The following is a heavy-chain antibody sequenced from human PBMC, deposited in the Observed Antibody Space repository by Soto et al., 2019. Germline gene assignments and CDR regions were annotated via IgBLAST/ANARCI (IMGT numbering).Heavy chain of an antibody. Sequence: SETLSLTCTVSGGSISSDSYYWGWIRQSPEKGLEWIASISYSGSTYYNPTLKSRLIISVDTSKSQLSLKLSSVTAADTAVYYCAHLRSGSSGYYTLFDYFDYWGQGTLVTVSS. V-gene: IGHV4-39*01. CDR1: GGSISSDSYY. J-gene: IGHJ4*02. CDR2: ISYSGST. D-gene: IGHD3-22*01. CDR3: AHLRSGSSGYYTLFDYFDY.